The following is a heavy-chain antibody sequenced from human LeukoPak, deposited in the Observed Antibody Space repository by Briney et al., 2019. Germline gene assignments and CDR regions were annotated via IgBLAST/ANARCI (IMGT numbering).Heavy chain of an antibody. V-gene: IGHV3-23*01. CDR1: GFTFSSYG. CDR2: ISGSGGST. CDR3: AKARDMTTVTTGDY. D-gene: IGHD4-17*01. Sequence: GGSLRLSCAASGFTFSSYGMSWVRQAPGKGLEWVSAISGSGGSTYYADSVKGRFTISRDNSKNTLYLQMNSLRAEDTAVYYCAKARDMTTVTTGDYWGQGTLVTVSS. J-gene: IGHJ4*02.